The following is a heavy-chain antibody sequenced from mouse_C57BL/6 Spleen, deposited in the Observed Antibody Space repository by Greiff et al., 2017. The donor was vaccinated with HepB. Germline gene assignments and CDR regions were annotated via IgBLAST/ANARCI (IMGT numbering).Heavy chain of an antibody. J-gene: IGHJ3*01. CDR3: ARGTYGSFAY. V-gene: IGHV1-82*01. CDR1: GYAFSSSW. Sequence: QVHVKQSGPELVKPGASVKISCKASGYAFSSSWMNWVKQRPGKGLEWIGRIYPGDGDTNYNGKFKGKATLTADKSSSTAYMQLSSLTSEDYAVYFCARGTYGSFAYWGQGTLVTVSA. D-gene: IGHD2-2*01. CDR2: IYPGDGDT.